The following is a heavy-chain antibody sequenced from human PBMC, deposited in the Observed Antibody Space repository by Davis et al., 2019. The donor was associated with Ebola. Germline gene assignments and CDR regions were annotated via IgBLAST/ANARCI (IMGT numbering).Heavy chain of an antibody. CDR3: AKEGSVTGLDLDY. CDR1: GFTFSSYA. J-gene: IGHJ4*02. V-gene: IGHV3-23*01. D-gene: IGHD1-1*01. Sequence: GESLKISCAASGFTFSSYAMSWVRQAPGKGLEWVSAISGSGGSTYYADSVKGRFTISRDNSKNTLYLQMNSLRAEDTAVYYCAKEGSVTGLDLDYWGQGTLVTVSS. CDR2: ISGSGGST.